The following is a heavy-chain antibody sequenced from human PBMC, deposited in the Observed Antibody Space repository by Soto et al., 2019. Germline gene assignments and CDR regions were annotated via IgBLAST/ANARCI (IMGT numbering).Heavy chain of an antibody. CDR3: ARIPISSSRAFDI. V-gene: IGHV4-39*01. CDR2: IYYSGST. Sequence: SETLSLTCTVSGGSISSSSYYWGWIRQPPGKELEWIGSIYYSGSTYYNPSLKSRVTISVDTSKNQFSLKLSSVTAADTAVYYCARIPISSSRAFDIWGQGTMVTVSS. D-gene: IGHD6-6*01. CDR1: GGSISSSSYY. J-gene: IGHJ3*02.